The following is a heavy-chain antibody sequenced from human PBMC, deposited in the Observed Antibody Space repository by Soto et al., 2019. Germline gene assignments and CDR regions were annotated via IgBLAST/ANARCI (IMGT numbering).Heavy chain of an antibody. CDR2: IIPIFGTA. Sequence: SVKVSCKASGGTFSSYAISWVRQAPGQGLEWMGGIIPIFGTANYAQKFQGRVTITADESTSTAYMELSSLRSEDTAVYYCARGHLSNSGWPDNWFDPWGQGTLVTVSS. D-gene: IGHD5-12*01. V-gene: IGHV1-69*13. CDR1: GGTFSSYA. CDR3: ARGHLSNSGWPDNWFDP. J-gene: IGHJ5*02.